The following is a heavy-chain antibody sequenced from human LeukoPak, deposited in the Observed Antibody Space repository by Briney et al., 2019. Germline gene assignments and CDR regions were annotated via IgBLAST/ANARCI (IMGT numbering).Heavy chain of an antibody. CDR3: ARVRPLITMVRGVISH. CDR2: INHSGST. D-gene: IGHD3-10*01. Sequence: PSETLSLTCAVYGGSFSGCYWSWIRQPPGKGLEWIGEINHSGSTNYNPSLKSRVTISVDTSKNQFSLKLSSVTAADTAVYYCARVRPLITMVRGVISHWGQGTLVTVSS. J-gene: IGHJ4*02. V-gene: IGHV4-34*01. CDR1: GGSFSGCY.